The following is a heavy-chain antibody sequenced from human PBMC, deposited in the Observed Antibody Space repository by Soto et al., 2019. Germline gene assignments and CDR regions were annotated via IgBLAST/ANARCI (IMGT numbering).Heavy chain of an antibody. CDR2: IIPIFGTA. D-gene: IGHD6-13*01. CDR3: ARGVGVLAAAGIYWFDP. J-gene: IGHJ5*02. Sequence: QVQLVQSGAEVKKPGSSVKVSCKASGGTFSSYAISWVRQAPGQGLEWMGGIIPIFGTANYAQKFQGRVTITADESTSTAYMELSSLRSEDTAVYYCARGVGVLAAAGIYWFDPWGQGTLVTVSS. V-gene: IGHV1-69*01. CDR1: GGTFSSYA.